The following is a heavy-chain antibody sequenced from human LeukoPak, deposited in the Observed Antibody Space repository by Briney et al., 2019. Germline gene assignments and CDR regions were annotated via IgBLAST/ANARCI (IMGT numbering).Heavy chain of an antibody. CDR3: ATTSYYYGSGPRALDY. J-gene: IGHJ4*02. D-gene: IGHD3-10*01. CDR1: GYTFTSYY. CDR2: INPSGGST. Sequence: ASVKVSCKASGYTFTSYYMHWVRQAPGQGLEWMGIINPSGGSTSYAQKFQGRVTMTRDTSTSTVYMELSSLRSEDTAVYYCATTSYYYGSGPRALDYWGQGTLVTVPS. V-gene: IGHV1-46*01.